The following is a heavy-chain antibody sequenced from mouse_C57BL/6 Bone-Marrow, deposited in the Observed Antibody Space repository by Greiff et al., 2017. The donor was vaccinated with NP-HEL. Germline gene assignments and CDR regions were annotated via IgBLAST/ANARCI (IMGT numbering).Heavy chain of an antibody. CDR1: GFTFSDYY. D-gene: IGHD3-3*01. Sequence: EVKLVESGGGLVQPGGSLKLSCAASGFTFSDYYMYWVRQTPEKRLEWVAYISNGGGSTYSPDTVKGRFTISRDNAKNTLYLQMSRLKSEDTAMYYCARHRDDWYVDVWGTGTTVTVSS. CDR2: ISNGGGST. CDR3: ARHRDDWYVDV. J-gene: IGHJ1*03. V-gene: IGHV5-12*01.